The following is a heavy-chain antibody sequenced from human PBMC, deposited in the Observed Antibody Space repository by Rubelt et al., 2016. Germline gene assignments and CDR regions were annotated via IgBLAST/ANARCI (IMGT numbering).Heavy chain of an antibody. D-gene: IGHD3-22*01. CDR2: ISAYNGNT. CDR3: ASDADYYDSSGYYPY. V-gene: IGHV1-18*01. CDR1: GGSVSSSE. J-gene: IGHJ4*02. Sequence: QVHLVQSGAEMREPGSSVKVSCKASGGSVSSSEVSWVRQAPGQGLEWMGWISAYNGNTNYAQKLQGRVTMTTDTSTSTAYMELRSLRSDDTAVYYCASDADYYDSSGYYPYWGQGTLVTVSS.